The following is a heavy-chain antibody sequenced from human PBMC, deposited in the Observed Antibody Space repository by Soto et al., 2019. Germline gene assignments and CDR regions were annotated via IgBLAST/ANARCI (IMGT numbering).Heavy chain of an antibody. CDR1: GGSISSYY. D-gene: IGHD3-16*02. CDR2: IYTSGST. V-gene: IGHV4-4*07. CDR3: AITNYDYVWGSYRKEALDI. J-gene: IGHJ3*02. Sequence: SETQSLTCTVSGGSISSYYWSWIRQPAGKGLEWIGRIYTSGSTNYNPSLKSRVTMSVDTSKNQLSLKLSSVTAADTAVYYCAITNYDYVWGSYRKEALDIWGQRTMVT.